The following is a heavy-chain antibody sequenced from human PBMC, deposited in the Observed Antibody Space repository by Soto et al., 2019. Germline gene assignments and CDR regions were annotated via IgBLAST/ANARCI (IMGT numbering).Heavy chain of an antibody. V-gene: IGHV4-59*08. J-gene: IGHJ4*02. CDR1: GGSITHYY. CDR3: ARQRRDFDY. CDR2: IFSSGST. Sequence: SETLSLTCTVSGGSITHYYWSWIRQPPGKGLQWIGYIFSSGSTNYNPSLKSRVTISVDTSKNQFSLNLSSVTAADTAVYYCARQRRDFDYWGQGSLVTVSS.